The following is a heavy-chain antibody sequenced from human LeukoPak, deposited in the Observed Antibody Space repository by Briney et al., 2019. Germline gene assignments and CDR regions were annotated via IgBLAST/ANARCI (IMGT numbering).Heavy chain of an antibody. CDR2: INSGGSST. Sequence: AGGSLRLSCAASGFIFSSYWMHWVRHAPGKGLVCVSHINSGGSSTSYADSVKGRYTITRDNAKNTLYLQRDSQRAEDAAVYYCVRPPFDYWGQGTLVTVSS. J-gene: IGHJ4*02. CDR1: GFIFSSYW. V-gene: IGHV3-74*01. CDR3: VRPPFDY.